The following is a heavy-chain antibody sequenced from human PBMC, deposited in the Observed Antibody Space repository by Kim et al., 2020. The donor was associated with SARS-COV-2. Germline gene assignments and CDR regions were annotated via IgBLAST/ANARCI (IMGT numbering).Heavy chain of an antibody. CDR2: IKSKTDGGTT. V-gene: IGHV3-15*01. CDR1: GFTFSNAW. J-gene: IGHJ4*02. Sequence: LSLTCAASGFTFSNAWMSWVRQAPGKGLEWVGRIKSKTDGGTTDYAAPVKGRFTISRDDSKNTLYLQMNSLKTEDTAVYYCTTGYSGYDSHFDYWGQGTLVTVSS. D-gene: IGHD5-12*01. CDR3: TTGYSGYDSHFDY.